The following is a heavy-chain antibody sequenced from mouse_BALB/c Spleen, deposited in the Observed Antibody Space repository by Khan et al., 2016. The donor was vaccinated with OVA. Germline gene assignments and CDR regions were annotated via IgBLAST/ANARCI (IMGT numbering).Heavy chain of an antibody. J-gene: IGHJ3*01. Sequence: EVKLVESGGDLVKPGGSLKLSCAASGFTFSTYGMSWVRQTPDKRLEWVATVSTGGGYTYYPDSVKGRFTISSDNAKNTLYLQMSSLKSEDTAMFYCARLAYYYDSEGFAYWGQGTLVTVSA. CDR2: VSTGGGYT. CDR1: GFTFSTYG. CDR3: ARLAYYYDSEGFAY. V-gene: IGHV5-6*01. D-gene: IGHD1-1*01.